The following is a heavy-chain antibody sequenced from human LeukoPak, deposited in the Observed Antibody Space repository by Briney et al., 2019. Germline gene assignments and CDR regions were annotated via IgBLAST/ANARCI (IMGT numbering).Heavy chain of an antibody. CDR1: GYTFTGYY. V-gene: IGHV1-2*02. Sequence: GASVKVSCKASGYTFTGYYIHWVRQAPGQGLEWMGWINPNSGGTNYAQKFQGRVTTTRDRSINTAYMDLRSLTYDDTAVYYCARDKPAEAALDFWGQGTLVTVSS. J-gene: IGHJ4*02. CDR2: INPNSGGT. CDR3: ARDKPAEAALDF.